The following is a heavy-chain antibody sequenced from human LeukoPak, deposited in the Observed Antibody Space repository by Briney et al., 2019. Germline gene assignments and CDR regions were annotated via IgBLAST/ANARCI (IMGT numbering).Heavy chain of an antibody. J-gene: IGHJ4*02. Sequence: GGSLRLSCAASAFTFSSYSMNWVRQAPGKGLEWVSSISSSGSYIYYADSVKGRFTISRDNSKNTLYLQMNSLRAEDTAVYYCAKDHLRYYGSGSFDYWGQGTLVTVSS. CDR1: AFTFSSYS. CDR3: AKDHLRYYGSGSFDY. D-gene: IGHD3-10*01. CDR2: ISSSGSYI. V-gene: IGHV3-21*01.